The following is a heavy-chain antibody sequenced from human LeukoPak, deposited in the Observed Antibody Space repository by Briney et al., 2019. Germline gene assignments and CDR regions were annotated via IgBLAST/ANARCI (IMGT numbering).Heavy chain of an antibody. V-gene: IGHV4-61*02. Sequence: PSETLSLTCTVSGGSIGSGSYYWSWIRQPAGKGLEWIGRIYTSGSTNYNPSLKSRVTISVDTSKNQFSLKLSSVTAADTAVYYCARESHYRSGPSAFDIWGQGTMATVSS. D-gene: IGHD1-14*01. CDR2: IYTSGST. J-gene: IGHJ3*02. CDR1: GGSIGSGSYY. CDR3: ARESHYRSGPSAFDI.